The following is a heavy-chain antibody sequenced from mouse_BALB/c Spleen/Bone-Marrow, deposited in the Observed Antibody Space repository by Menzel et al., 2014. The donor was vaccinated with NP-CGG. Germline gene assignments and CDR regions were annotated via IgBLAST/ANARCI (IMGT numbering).Heavy chain of an antibody. V-gene: IGHV1S81*02. CDR1: GYTFTSYW. J-gene: IGHJ4*01. CDR2: INPSNGRT. Sequence: VQGVESGAELVKPGASVKLSCKASGYTFTSYWMHWVKQRPGQGLEWIGEINPSNGRTNYNEKFKSKATLTVNKSSSTAYMQLSSLTSEDSAVYYCARDAMDYWGQGTSVTVSS. CDR3: ARDAMDY.